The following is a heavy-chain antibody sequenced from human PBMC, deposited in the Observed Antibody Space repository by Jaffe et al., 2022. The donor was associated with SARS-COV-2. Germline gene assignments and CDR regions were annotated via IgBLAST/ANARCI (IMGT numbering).Heavy chain of an antibody. Sequence: QVQLQESGPGLVKPSGTLSLTCAVSGGSISTTDGYSWVRQSPGKGLEWIGEISHRGSTNYNPSLKSRVIISIDKSKNQFSLEMSSVTAADTAVYYCASGYYESSGYFEGFDSWGQGTLVTVSS. J-gene: IGHJ4*02. D-gene: IGHD3-22*01. CDR3: ASGYYESSGYFEGFDS. CDR2: ISHRGST. V-gene: IGHV4-4*02. CDR1: GGSISTTDG.